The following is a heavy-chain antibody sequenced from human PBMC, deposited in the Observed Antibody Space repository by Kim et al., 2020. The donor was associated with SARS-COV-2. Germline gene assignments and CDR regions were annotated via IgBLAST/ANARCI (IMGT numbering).Heavy chain of an antibody. J-gene: IGHJ4*02. V-gene: IGHV1-24*01. CDR3: ATGCLAVAGTLRD. D-gene: IGHD6-19*01. Sequence: YAQKFQGRVTMTEDTSTDTAYMELSSLRSEDTAVYYCATGCLAVAGTLRDWGQGTLVTVSS.